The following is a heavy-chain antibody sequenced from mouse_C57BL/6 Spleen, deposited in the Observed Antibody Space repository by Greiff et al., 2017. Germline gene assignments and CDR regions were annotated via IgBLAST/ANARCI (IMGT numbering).Heavy chain of an antibody. CDR2: IDPETGGT. J-gene: IGHJ2*01. Sequence: VQLQESGAELVRPGASVTLSCKASGYTFTDYEMHWVKQTPVHGLEWIGAIDPETGGTAYNQKFKGKAILTADKSSSTAYMELRSLTSEDAAVYYCTSLRRDYWGQGTTLTVSS. CDR1: GYTFTDYE. V-gene: IGHV1-15*01. D-gene: IGHD2-12*01. CDR3: TSLRRDY.